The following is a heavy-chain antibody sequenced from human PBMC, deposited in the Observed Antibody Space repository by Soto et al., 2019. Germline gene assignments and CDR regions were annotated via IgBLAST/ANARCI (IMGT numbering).Heavy chain of an antibody. CDR1: GFTFSNYA. D-gene: IGHD1-26*01. Sequence: SLRLSCVASGFTFSNYAMHWVRQAPGKGLEWVAIVSYDGDNEYYADSVRGRFIISRDNSRNTLYLQMNSLRAEDTAVYYCAREAFQEPFFDYWGQGTLVTVSS. V-gene: IGHV3-30*03. J-gene: IGHJ4*02. CDR2: VSYDGDNE. CDR3: AREAFQEPFFDY.